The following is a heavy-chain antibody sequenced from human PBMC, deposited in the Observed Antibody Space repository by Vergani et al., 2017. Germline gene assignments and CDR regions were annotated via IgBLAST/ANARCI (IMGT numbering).Heavy chain of an antibody. CDR2: INHSGST. Sequence: QVQLQQWGAGLLKPSETLSLTCAVYGGSFSGYYWCWIRQPPGKGLEWIGEINHSGSTNYNPSLKSRVTISVDTSKNQFSLKLSSVTAADTAVYYCARELGVPAAMFDYWGQGSLVTVSS. D-gene: IGHD2-2*01. CDR3: ARELGVPAAMFDY. V-gene: IGHV4-34*01. J-gene: IGHJ4*02. CDR1: GGSFSGYY.